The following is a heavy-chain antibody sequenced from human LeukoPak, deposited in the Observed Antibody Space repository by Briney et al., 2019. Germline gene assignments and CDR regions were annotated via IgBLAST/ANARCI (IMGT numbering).Heavy chain of an antibody. D-gene: IGHD3-10*01. Sequence: SSETLSLTCTVSGGSISSSSYYWGWIRQPQGKGLEWIGSIYYSGSTYYNPSLKSRVTISVDTSKNQFSLKLSSVTAADTAVYYCARESFSWSDYYGSGSPNFDYWGQGTLVTVSS. CDR3: ARESFSWSDYYGSGSPNFDY. V-gene: IGHV4-39*07. CDR2: IYYSGST. J-gene: IGHJ4*02. CDR1: GGSISSSSYY.